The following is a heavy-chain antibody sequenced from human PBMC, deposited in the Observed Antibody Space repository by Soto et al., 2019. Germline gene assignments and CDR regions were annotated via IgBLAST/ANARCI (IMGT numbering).Heavy chain of an antibody. CDR3: ASPHASRCLYFDP. D-gene: IGHD2-2*01. J-gene: IGHJ4*02. Sequence: QLQLLESGGDLVKPGGSLRLSCAASGFTVSGNDLSWIRQAPGKGLEWVSSISSSGGAIYYADSVKGRFTISRDNAKDSLYPQMSSLRAENTAIYYCASPHASRCLYFDPWGQGTLVTVSS. V-gene: IGHV3-11*01. CDR2: ISSSGGAI. CDR1: GFTVSGND.